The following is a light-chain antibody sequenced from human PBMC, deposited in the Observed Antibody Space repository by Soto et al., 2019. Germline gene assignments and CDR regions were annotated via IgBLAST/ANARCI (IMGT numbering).Light chain of an antibody. V-gene: IGKV3-11*01. CDR2: GAS. J-gene: IGKJ1*01. Sequence: EVVLTQSPATLSLSPGERATLSCRASENVRTFVDWYQQKPGQAPRLLIHGASNRATGIPARFSGSGSGTAFTLTISTLEPEDFAVYYCQQHSHWPPWTFGQGTRVEI. CDR1: ENVRTF. CDR3: QQHSHWPPWT.